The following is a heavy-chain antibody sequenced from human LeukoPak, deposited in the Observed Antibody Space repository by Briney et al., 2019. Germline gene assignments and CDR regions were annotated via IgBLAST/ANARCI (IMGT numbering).Heavy chain of an antibody. CDR2: IDSDGNST. Sequence: PGGSLRLSCAASRFTFNTYWMHWVRQAPGKGLVWVSRIDSDGNSTAYADSVKGRFTISKDNAKNSLYLQMNSLRAEDTAVYYCARVHGGYPFDYWGQGTLVTVSS. D-gene: IGHD2-15*01. J-gene: IGHJ4*02. CDR3: ARVHGGYPFDY. V-gene: IGHV3-74*01. CDR1: RFTFNTYW.